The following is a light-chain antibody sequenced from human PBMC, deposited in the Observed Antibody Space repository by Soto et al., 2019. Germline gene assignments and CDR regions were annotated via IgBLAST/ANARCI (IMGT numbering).Light chain of an antibody. Sequence: NFMLTQPHSVSESPGKTVTISCTASSGNIVSNYVQWYQQRPGSAPTTVIYEDKQRPSGVPDRFSGSIDSSSNSATLTISGLKTEDEADYYCQSYDRSSRGVFGGGTKVTVL. V-gene: IGLV6-57*02. CDR1: SGNIVSNY. CDR3: QSYDRSSRGV. J-gene: IGLJ2*01. CDR2: EDK.